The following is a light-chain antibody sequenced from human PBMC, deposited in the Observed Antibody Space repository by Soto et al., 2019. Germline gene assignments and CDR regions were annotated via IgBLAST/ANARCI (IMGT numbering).Light chain of an antibody. CDR3: KQSYRTPRS. Sequence: DIQMTQSPSSLSESVGDRVTITCRASQYVDTYLNWYQQKPGKAPKLLIYGASSLQSGVPSRFSGIGSGTDFTLTISSLQPEDSATYYCKQSYRTPRSFGQGTKVEVK. V-gene: IGKV1-39*01. J-gene: IGKJ1*01. CDR1: QYVDTY. CDR2: GAS.